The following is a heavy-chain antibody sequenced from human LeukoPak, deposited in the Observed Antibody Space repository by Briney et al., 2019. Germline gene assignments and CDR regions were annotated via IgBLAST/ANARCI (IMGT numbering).Heavy chain of an antibody. Sequence: GGSLRLSCAAAGFSFSSYWMHWVRQAPGKGLVWVSRINSDGSSTNYADSVKGRFTISRDNAKNTQYLQMNSLRAEDTAVYYCTRDRGDGYIYFDYWGQGTLVTVSS. CDR3: TRDRGDGYIYFDY. J-gene: IGHJ4*02. D-gene: IGHD5-24*01. CDR2: INSDGSST. V-gene: IGHV3-74*01. CDR1: GFSFSSYW.